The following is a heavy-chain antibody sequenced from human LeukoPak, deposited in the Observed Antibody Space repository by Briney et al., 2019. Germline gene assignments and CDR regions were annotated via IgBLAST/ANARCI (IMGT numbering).Heavy chain of an antibody. Sequence: SETLSLTCTVSGGSVSSGSYYWSWIRQPPGKGLEWIGYIYYSGSTNYNPSHKSRVTISVDTSKNQFSLKLSSVTAADTAVYYCARAPDYGDYRFDYWGQGTLVTVSS. CDR3: ARAPDYGDYRFDY. CDR2: IYYSGST. V-gene: IGHV4-61*01. D-gene: IGHD4-17*01. CDR1: GGSVSSGSYY. J-gene: IGHJ4*02.